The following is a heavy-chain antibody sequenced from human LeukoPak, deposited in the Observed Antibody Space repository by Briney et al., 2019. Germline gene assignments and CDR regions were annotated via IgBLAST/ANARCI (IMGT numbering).Heavy chain of an antibody. CDR2: IYHSGST. J-gene: IGHJ4*02. D-gene: IGHD5-12*01. Sequence: SETLSLTCTVSGYSISSGYYWGWIRQPPGKGLEWIGSIYHSGSTNYNPSLKSRVTISVDTSKNQFSLKLSSVTAADTAVYYCARRSRWLRDYWGQGTLVTVSS. CDR1: GYSISSGYY. CDR3: ARRSRWLRDY. V-gene: IGHV4-38-2*02.